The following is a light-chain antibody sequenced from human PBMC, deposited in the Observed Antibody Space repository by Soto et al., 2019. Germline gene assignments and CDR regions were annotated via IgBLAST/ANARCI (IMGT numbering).Light chain of an antibody. CDR3: QQRSNWPSIT. J-gene: IGKJ5*01. CDR2: DAS. CDR1: QSISSNF. Sequence: EIVLTQPPGTLSLSPGEGATLSCRASQSISSNFLAWYQQKPGQAPRLLIYDASNRATGIPARFSGSGSGTDFTLTISSLEPEDFAVYYCQQRSNWPSITFGQGTRWRL. V-gene: IGKV3-11*01.